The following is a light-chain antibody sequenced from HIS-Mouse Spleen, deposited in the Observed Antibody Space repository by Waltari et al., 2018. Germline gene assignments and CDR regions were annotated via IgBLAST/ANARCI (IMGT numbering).Light chain of an antibody. CDR2: EVS. J-gene: IGLJ2*01. Sequence: QSALTQPPSASGSPGQSVTISCTGTSSDVSGYNYVSWYQQHPGKAPKLMLYEVSKRPSGVRDRFSGSKSGNTASLTVSGLQAEDEADYYCSSYAGSNNVVFGGGTKLTVL. CDR1: SSDVSGYNY. V-gene: IGLV2-8*01. CDR3: SSYAGSNNVV.